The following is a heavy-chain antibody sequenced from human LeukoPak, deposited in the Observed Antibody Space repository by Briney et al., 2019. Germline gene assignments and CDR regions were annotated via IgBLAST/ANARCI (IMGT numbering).Heavy chain of an antibody. D-gene: IGHD6-19*01. J-gene: IGHJ4*02. V-gene: IGHV3-7*01. CDR1: GFTFSSYW. CDR2: IKQDGSEK. CDR3: ARVDLWLARGGYYFDY. Sequence: GRSLRLSCAASGFTFSSYWMTWVRQAPGKGLEWVANIKQDGSEKYYVDSVKGRFTISRDNAKNSLYLQMNSLRAEDTAVYYCARVDLWLARGGYYFDYWGQGTLVTVSS.